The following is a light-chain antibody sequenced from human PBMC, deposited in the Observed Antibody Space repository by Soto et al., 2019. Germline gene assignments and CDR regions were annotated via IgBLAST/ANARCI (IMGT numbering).Light chain of an antibody. Sequence: DVQMTQSPSTLSASVGERVASSCRGSQNIDNWLAWYQRKPRKAPKLLIYKASSLESGVPSRFSGSGSGTEFTLTISSLEPDDFATYHCQQYNSYSVPSFGQGTKVDIK. CDR2: KAS. CDR3: QQYNSYSVPS. V-gene: IGKV1-5*03. J-gene: IGKJ1*01. CDR1: QNIDNW.